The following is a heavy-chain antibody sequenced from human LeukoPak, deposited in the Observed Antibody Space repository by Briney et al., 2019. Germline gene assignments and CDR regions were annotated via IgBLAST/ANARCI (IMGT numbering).Heavy chain of an antibody. J-gene: IGHJ6*02. D-gene: IGHD6-13*01. CDR3: ARHGTSIAAAGTFYYYGMDV. V-gene: IGHV4-59*08. CDR2: IYYSGST. CDR1: GGSISSYY. Sequence: SETLSLTCTVSGGSISSYYWSWIRQPPGKGLEWIGHIYYSGSTNYNPSLKSRVTISVDTSKNQFSLKLSSVTAADTAVYYCARHGTSIAAAGTFYYYGMDVWGQGTTVTVSS.